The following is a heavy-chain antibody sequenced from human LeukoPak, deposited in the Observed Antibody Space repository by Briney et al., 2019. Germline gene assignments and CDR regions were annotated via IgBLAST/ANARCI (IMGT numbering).Heavy chain of an antibody. CDR2: VSAYTGQT. CDR1: GYIFTTYG. D-gene: IGHD1-26*01. CDR3: ARDGWEVPRGDPLDL. Sequence: VSVKVSCKTSGYIFTTYGMSWVRQAPGQRLEWMGWVSAYTGQTHFAPKYQGRLTVTTDKSTTTGYMELRSLKFDDTAVYYCARDGWEVPRGDPLDLWGQGAMVTVSS. V-gene: IGHV1-18*01. J-gene: IGHJ3*01.